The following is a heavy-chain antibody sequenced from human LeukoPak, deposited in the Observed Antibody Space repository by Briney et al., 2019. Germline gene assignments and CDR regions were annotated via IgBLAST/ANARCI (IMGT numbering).Heavy chain of an antibody. CDR2: ISGSGGAT. Sequence: GGSLRLSCAASRFTFSSFAMSWVRQAPGKGLEWVSAISGSGGATYYADSVKGRFTITRDNSKNTLYLQMNSLRAEDTAVYYCAKVSRGIVAAMDVWGKGTTVTVSS. J-gene: IGHJ6*03. CDR3: AKVSRGIVAAMDV. D-gene: IGHD6-25*01. CDR1: RFTFSSFA. V-gene: IGHV3-23*01.